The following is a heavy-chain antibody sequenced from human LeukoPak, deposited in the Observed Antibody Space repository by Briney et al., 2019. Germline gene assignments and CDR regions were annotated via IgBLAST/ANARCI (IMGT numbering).Heavy chain of an antibody. CDR1: GGSISSYY. Sequence: SETLSLTCTVSGGSISSYYWSWIRQPPGKGLEWIGYIYYSGSTNYNPSLKSRVTISVDTSKNQFSLKLSSVTAADTAMYYCASVETIYSNYDILTGYPIPPNGFQHWGQGTLVTVSS. CDR2: IYYSGST. CDR3: ASVETIYSNYDILTGYPIPPNGFQH. D-gene: IGHD3-9*01. V-gene: IGHV4-59*01. J-gene: IGHJ1*01.